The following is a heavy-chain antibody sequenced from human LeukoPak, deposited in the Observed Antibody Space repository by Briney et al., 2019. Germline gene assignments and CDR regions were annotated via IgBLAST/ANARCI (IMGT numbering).Heavy chain of an antibody. D-gene: IGHD7-27*01. J-gene: IGHJ5*02. V-gene: IGHV4-59*02. Sequence: SETLSLTCTVSGASVTDYCWSWIRQSPGKGLEWISYIHHSGNSDYNPSLRSRVTTSLDTSKNQLSLNLISVTAADTAVYYCTRGHWGLQSWSQGTLVTVSS. CDR1: GASVTDYC. CDR2: IHHSGNS. CDR3: TRGHWGLQS.